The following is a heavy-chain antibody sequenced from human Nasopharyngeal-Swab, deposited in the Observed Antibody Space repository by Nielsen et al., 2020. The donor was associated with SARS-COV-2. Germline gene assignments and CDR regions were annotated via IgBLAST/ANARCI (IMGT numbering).Heavy chain of an antibody. D-gene: IGHD3-3*01. CDR1: GFTFSDYY. Sequence: SCAASGFTFSDYYMSWIRQAPGKGLEWVSYISSSGSTIYYADSVKGRFTISRDNAKNSLYLQMNSLRAEDTAVYYCARESHYDFWSGYYPSKYYYYYMDVWGKGTTVTVSS. J-gene: IGHJ6*03. CDR3: ARESHYDFWSGYYPSKYYYYYMDV. CDR2: ISSSGSTI. V-gene: IGHV3-11*04.